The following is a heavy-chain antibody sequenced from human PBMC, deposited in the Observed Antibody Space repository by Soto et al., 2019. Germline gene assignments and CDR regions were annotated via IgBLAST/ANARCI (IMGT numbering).Heavy chain of an antibody. J-gene: IGHJ4*02. CDR2: INSDGSST. CDR3: VRTSLVVAAATREDY. Sequence: GGSLRLSCAASGFTFSSYWMHWVRQAPGKGLVWVSRINSDGSSTSYAGSVTGRFTISRDNAKNTLYLQMNSLRAEDTAVYYCVRTSLVVAAATREDYWGQGTLVTVSS. D-gene: IGHD2-15*01. V-gene: IGHV3-74*01. CDR1: GFTFSSYW.